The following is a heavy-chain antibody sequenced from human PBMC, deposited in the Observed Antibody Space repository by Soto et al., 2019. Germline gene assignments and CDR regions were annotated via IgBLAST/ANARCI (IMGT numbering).Heavy chain of an antibody. Sequence: QVQLVESWGGVVQPGRSLRLSCAASGFTFKSNAIHWVRQAPGKGLECVAVISYDGRNKHYTDAVKGRFTISRDNSKNTLYLQMNGLRPEDTAVYYCTSSSVSDIVVVAAASELDYWGQGTLVTVSS. D-gene: IGHD2-15*01. CDR1: GFTFKSNA. CDR2: ISYDGRNK. J-gene: IGHJ4*02. CDR3: TSSSVSDIVVVAAASELDY. V-gene: IGHV3-30*04.